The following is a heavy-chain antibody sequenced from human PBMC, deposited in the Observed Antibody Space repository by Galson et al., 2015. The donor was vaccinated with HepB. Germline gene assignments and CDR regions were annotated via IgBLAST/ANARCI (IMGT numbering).Heavy chain of an antibody. D-gene: IGHD1-26*01. CDR1: GYTFTNYY. J-gene: IGHJ5*02. CDR3: ARDSVGPTQHPSNNWFDP. CDR2: INPSGGST. Sequence: SVKVSCKASGYTFTNYYMHWVRQAPGQGLEWMGIINPSGGSTSYAQKFQGRVTMSRDTSTSTVYMELSSLRSEDTAVYYCARDSVGPTQHPSNNWFDPWGQGTLVTVSS. V-gene: IGHV1-46*01.